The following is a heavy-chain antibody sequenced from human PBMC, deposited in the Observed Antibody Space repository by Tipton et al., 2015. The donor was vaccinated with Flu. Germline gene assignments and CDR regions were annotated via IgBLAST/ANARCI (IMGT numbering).Heavy chain of an antibody. V-gene: IGHV4-39*01. CDR2: IYSGDSGYT. CDR1: GASISTRVYY. J-gene: IGHJ4*02. Sequence: TLSLTCTVSGASISTRVYYWGWIRQPPGKGLEWIGNIYSGDSGYTYFNPSLESRVAISLDTSKNQFSLRLTSVTAADTAVYYCAKLVYFDSSGYYRYYFDYWGQGTLVTVST. CDR3: AKLVYFDSSGYYRYYFDY. D-gene: IGHD3-22*01.